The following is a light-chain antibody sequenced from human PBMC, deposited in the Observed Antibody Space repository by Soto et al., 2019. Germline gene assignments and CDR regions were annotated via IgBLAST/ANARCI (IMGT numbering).Light chain of an antibody. CDR1: QSVDSTY. CDR3: QYYDSFRS. J-gene: IGKJ1*01. Sequence: ENVLTQSPGTLSLSPGERATLSCRASQSVDSTYLTWYQQKPGQAPRLLIYGASGRATGIPDRFSGSGSGTDFTLTISRLEPEDFAVYFCQYYDSFRSFGQGTKVEIK. CDR2: GAS. V-gene: IGKV3-20*01.